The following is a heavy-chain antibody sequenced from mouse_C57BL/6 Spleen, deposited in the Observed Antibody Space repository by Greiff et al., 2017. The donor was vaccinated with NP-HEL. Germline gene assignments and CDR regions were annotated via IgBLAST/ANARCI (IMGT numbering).Heavy chain of an antibody. CDR1: GFSFNTYA. V-gene: IGHV10-1*01. J-gene: IGHJ3*01. CDR3: VRLDSSGYVFAY. CDR2: IRSKSNNYAT. D-gene: IGHD3-2*02. Sequence: EVKLVESGGGLVQPKGSLKLSCAASGFSFNTYAMNWVRQAPGKGLEWVARIRSKSNNYATYYADSVKDRFTISRDDSESMLYLQMNNLKTEDTAMYYCVRLDSSGYVFAYWGQGTLVTVSA.